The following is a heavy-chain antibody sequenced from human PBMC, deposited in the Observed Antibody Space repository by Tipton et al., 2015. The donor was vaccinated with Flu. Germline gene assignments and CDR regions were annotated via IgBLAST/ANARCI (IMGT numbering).Heavy chain of an antibody. J-gene: IGHJ6*02. CDR1: GGSISTSY. CDR3: VRDWSSYGSGKAGWDYFYGMDV. V-gene: IGHV4-4*07. Sequence: TLSLTCTVSGGSISTSYWSWIRQPAGKGLEWIGRISTSGSTNYNASLESRVTLSRDTSKNHISLRLRSATAADTAVYYCVRDWSSYGSGKAGWDYFYGMDVWGQGTTVTVSS. D-gene: IGHD3-10*01. CDR2: ISTSGST.